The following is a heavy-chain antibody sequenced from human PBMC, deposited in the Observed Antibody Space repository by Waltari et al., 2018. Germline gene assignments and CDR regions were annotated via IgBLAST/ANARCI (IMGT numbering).Heavy chain of an antibody. CDR1: GFTFSSYW. CDR3: ARVEYTYGPYCFDS. D-gene: IGHD5-18*01. J-gene: IGHJ4*02. Sequence: EVQLVESGGGLVQPGGSLRLSCEASGFTFSSYWMHWVRQTPGKGLVWFPRIISYGKTTTDADSVKGRFTISRDNAKNTLYLQMNSLRAEDTALYYCARVEYTYGPYCFDSWGQGTPVTVSS. CDR2: IISYGKTT. V-gene: IGHV3-74*01.